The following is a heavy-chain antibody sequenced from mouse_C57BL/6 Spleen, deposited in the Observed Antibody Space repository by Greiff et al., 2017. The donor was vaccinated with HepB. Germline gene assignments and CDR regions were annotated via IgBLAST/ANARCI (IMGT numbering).Heavy chain of an antibody. J-gene: IGHJ2*01. D-gene: IGHD4-1*01. CDR2: IYPGDGDT. V-gene: IGHV1-80*01. Sequence: VQLQQSGAELVKPGASVKISCKASGYAFSSYWMNWVKQRPGKGLEWIGQIYPGDGDTNYNGKFKGKATLTADKSSSTAYMQLSSLTSEDSAVYFCARPNWDVPGAFDYWGQGTTLTVSS. CDR3: ARPNWDVPGAFDY. CDR1: GYAFSSYW.